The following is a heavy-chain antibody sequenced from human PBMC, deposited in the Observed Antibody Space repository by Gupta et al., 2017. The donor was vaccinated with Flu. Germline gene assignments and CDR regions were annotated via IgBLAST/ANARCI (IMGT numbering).Heavy chain of an antibody. CDR2: ISSSSDYI. Sequence: EVQLVESGGGLVKPGWSLRLSCAASGFTFSSSSMNWVRQAPGKGLEWVSTISSSSDYIYYTDSVKGRFTISRDNAKNSLYLQMNSLRAEDTAVYYCAREHNPGRIAAAGTTLDYWGQGTLVAVSS. V-gene: IGHV3-21*01. D-gene: IGHD6-13*01. CDR3: AREHNPGRIAAAGTTLDY. J-gene: IGHJ4*02. CDR1: GFTFSSSS.